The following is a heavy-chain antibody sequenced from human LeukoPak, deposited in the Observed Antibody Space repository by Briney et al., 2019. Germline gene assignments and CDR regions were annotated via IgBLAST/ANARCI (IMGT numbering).Heavy chain of an antibody. CDR1: GGSISSSSYY. V-gene: IGHV4-39*07. Sequence: SETLSLTCTVSGGSISSSSYYWGWIRQPPGKGLEWIGKINHSGSNNYNPSLKSRVTISVDTSKNQFSLKLSSVTAADTAVYYCASSRYSSSWAEFDYWGQGTLVTVSS. D-gene: IGHD6-13*01. J-gene: IGHJ4*02. CDR2: INHSGSN. CDR3: ASSRYSSSWAEFDY.